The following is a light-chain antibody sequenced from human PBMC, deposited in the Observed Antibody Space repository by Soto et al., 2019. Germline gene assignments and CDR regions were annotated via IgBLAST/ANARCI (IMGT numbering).Light chain of an antibody. CDR3: QQYNNWIT. Sequence: EIVMTQSPATLSVSPGERATLSCRASQRISSNLAWYQQKPVQAPRLLIYGASTRATGIPARFSGSGSGTEFTLTISSLQSEDFAVYYCQQYNNWITFGQGTRLEI. V-gene: IGKV3-15*01. CDR2: GAS. J-gene: IGKJ5*01. CDR1: QRISSN.